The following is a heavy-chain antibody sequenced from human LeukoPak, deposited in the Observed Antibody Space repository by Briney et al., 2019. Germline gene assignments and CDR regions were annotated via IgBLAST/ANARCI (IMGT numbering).Heavy chain of an antibody. D-gene: IGHD1-26*01. CDR2: IYYTGST. CDR1: GGSISSYD. CDR3: ARQDSGTYLNPLDI. V-gene: IGHV4-59*08. Sequence: PSETLSLTCIVSGGSISSYDWSWIRQPPGKGLEWIGYIYYTGSTNYNPSLKSRVTISVDTSKNQLSLKLRSVTAADTAVYYCARQDSGTYLNPLDIWGQGTVVTVSS. J-gene: IGHJ3*02.